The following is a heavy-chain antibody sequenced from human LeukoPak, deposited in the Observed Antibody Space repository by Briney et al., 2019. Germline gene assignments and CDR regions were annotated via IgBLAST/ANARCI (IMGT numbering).Heavy chain of an antibody. CDR2: IYHSGST. CDR3: ARDRQARGVGIDY. Sequence: SETLSLTCAVSGYSISSGYYWGWIRQPPGKGLEWIGSIYHSGSTYYNPSLKSRVTISVDTSKNQFSLKLSSVTAADTAVYYCARDRQARGVGIDYWGQGTLVTVSS. J-gene: IGHJ4*02. V-gene: IGHV4-38-2*02. CDR1: GYSISSGYY. D-gene: IGHD3-10*01.